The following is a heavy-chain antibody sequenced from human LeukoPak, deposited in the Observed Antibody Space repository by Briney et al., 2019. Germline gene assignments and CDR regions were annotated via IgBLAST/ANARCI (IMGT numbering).Heavy chain of an antibody. D-gene: IGHD6-6*01. J-gene: IGHJ4*02. CDR3: ARDLGRQLGEMFDY. CDR2: IKQDGSEK. CDR1: GFTFSSYW. V-gene: IGHV3-7*01. Sequence: GGSLRLSCAASGFTFSSYWMSWVRQAPGKGLEWVANIKQDGSEKYYVDSVKGRFTISRDNAKNSLYLQMNSLRAEDTAVYYCARDLGRQLGEMFDYWGQGTLVTVSS.